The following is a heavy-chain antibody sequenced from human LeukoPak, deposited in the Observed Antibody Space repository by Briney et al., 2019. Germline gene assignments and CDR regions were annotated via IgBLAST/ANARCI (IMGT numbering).Heavy chain of an antibody. CDR1: GFTFSSYG. J-gene: IGHJ4*02. CDR2: IRYDGSNK. D-gene: IGHD3-10*01. CDR3: AKARNMVRGVIISEDYFDY. V-gene: IGHV3-30*02. Sequence: GGSLRLSCAASGFTFSSYGMHWVRQAPGKGLEWVAFIRYDGSNKYYADSVKGRFTISRDNSKNTLYLQMNSLRAEDTAVYYCAKARNMVRGVIISEDYFDYWGQGTLVTVSS.